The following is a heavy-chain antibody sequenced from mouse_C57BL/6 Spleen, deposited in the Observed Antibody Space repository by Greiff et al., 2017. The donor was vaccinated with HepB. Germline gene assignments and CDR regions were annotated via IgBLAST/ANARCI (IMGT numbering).Heavy chain of an antibody. Sequence: QVQLQQPGAELVKPGASVKLSYKASGYTFTSYWMHWVKQRPGQGLEWIGMIHPNSGSTNYNEKFKSKATLTVDKSSSTAYMQLSSLTSEDSAVYYCSHYYGSSYWYFDVWGTGTTVTVSS. J-gene: IGHJ1*03. CDR2: IHPNSGST. CDR3: SHYYGSSYWYFDV. D-gene: IGHD1-1*01. V-gene: IGHV1-64*01. CDR1: GYTFTSYW.